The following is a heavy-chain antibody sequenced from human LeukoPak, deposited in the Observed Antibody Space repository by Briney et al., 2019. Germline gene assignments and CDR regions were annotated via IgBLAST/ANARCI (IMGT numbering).Heavy chain of an antibody. V-gene: IGHV3-11*01. CDR1: GFTFSDYY. Sequence: GGSLRLSCAASGFTFSDYYMSWIRQAPGKGLEWVSYISSSGSTIYYADSVKGRFTIPRDNAKNSLYLQMNSLRAEDTAVYYCARIMYYYDSSGYYNWFDPWGQGTLATVSS. CDR3: ARIMYYYDSSGYYNWFDP. CDR2: ISSSGSTI. D-gene: IGHD3-22*01. J-gene: IGHJ5*02.